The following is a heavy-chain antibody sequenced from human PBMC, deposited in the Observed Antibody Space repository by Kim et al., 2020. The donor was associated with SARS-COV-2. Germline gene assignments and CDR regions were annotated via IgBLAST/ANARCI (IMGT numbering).Heavy chain of an antibody. J-gene: IGHJ4*02. Sequence: GGSLRLSCAASGINFSCYYMSWIRQAPGKGLEWVSYISSSGTYTNYADSLKGRFTISRDNAENTLYLEMNSLRAEDTAVYYCVRVAVGASSWYYFDSWGQGTLVTVSS. CDR2: ISSSGTYT. D-gene: IGHD6-13*01. V-gene: IGHV3-11*05. CDR3: VRVAVGASSWYYFDS. CDR1: GINFSCYY.